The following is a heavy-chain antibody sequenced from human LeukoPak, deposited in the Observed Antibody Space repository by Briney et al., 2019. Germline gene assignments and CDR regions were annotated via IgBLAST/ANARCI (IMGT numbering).Heavy chain of an antibody. V-gene: IGHV3-64D*06. CDR1: GFTFSSYA. Sequence: GGSLRLSCSASGFTFSSYAMHWVRQAPGKGLEYVSAISINGGTTYYADSVKGRFTISRDNSKNTPYLQMSSLRAEDTAVYYCVKGMATTDEGFDYWGQGTLVTVSS. J-gene: IGHJ4*02. CDR2: ISINGGTT. D-gene: IGHD5-12*01. CDR3: VKGMATTDEGFDY.